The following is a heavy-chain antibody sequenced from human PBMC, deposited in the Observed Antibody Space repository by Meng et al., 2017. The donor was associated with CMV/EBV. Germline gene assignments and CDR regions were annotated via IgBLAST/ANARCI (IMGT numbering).Heavy chain of an antibody. CDR1: GGSFSGHY. V-gene: IGHV4-59*11. J-gene: IGHJ6*02. CDR3: ASRYYGMDV. CDR2: IYYSGST. Sequence: SETLSLTCAVYGGSFSGHYWSWIRQPTGEGLEWVGYIYYSGSTNYNPSLKSRVPISVDTSKNQSSLKLSSVAAAATAVYYCASRYYGMDVWGQGTTVTVSS.